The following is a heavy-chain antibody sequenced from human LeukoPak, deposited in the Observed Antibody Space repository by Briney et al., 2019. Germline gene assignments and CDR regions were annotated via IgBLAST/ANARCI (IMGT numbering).Heavy chain of an antibody. CDR2: INHSGRT. Sequence: PSETLSLTCAVYGGSFSGYYWSWIRQPPGKGLEWIGEINHSGRTNYNPSLKSRVTISVDTSKNQFSLKLSSVTAADTAVYYCARASIGYSPYAFDIWGQGTMVTVSS. V-gene: IGHV4-34*01. CDR1: GGSFSGYY. CDR3: ARASIGYSPYAFDI. J-gene: IGHJ3*02. D-gene: IGHD2/OR15-2a*01.